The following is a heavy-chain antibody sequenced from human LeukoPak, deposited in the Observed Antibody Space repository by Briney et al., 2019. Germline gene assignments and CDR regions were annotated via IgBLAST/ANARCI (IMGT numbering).Heavy chain of an antibody. D-gene: IGHD1-26*01. CDR1: GSTFSTYP. Sequence: GESLRLSCTASGSTFSTYPMTWVRQAPGQGLEWVSAISGNSVTIYYADSVKGRFTISRDNSKNTLYLQMYSLRAEDTAVYYCAKTLSGTYSFDLWGQGTLVTVSS. J-gene: IGHJ4*02. V-gene: IGHV3-23*01. CDR3: AKTLSGTYSFDL. CDR2: ISGNSVTI.